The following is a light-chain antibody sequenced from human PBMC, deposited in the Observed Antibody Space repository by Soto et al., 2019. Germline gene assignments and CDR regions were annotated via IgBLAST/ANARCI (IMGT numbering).Light chain of an antibody. V-gene: IGKV3-20*01. CDR3: QQYGSSPVVT. CDR1: QSVSSSY. CDR2: GAS. Sequence: EIVLTQSPGTLSLSPGERATLSCRASQSVSSSYLAWYQQKPGQAPRLLIYGASSRATDIPDRFSGSGSGTDFTLTISRLEPEDFAVYYCQQYGSSPVVTFGQGTKVEIK. J-gene: IGKJ1*01.